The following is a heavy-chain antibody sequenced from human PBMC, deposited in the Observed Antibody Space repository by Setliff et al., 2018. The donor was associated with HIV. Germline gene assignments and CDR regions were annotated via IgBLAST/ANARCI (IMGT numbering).Heavy chain of an antibody. CDR2: INPSGDTT. V-gene: IGHV1-46*01. CDR1: QYSFTNYY. CDR3: ARDLSRRSWFDP. D-gene: IGHD2-2*01. J-gene: IGHJ5*02. Sequence: RASVKVSCKVSQYSFTNYYIHWVRQAPGQGLEWMGIINPSGDTTIYAQKFQGKVTMTRDTSTSTVYMELSSLRSEDTAVYYCARDLSRRSWFDPWGQGTLVTVSS.